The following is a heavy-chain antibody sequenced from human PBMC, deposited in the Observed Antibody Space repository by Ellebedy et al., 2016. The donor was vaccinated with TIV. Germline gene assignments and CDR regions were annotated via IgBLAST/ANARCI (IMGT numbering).Heavy chain of an antibody. Sequence: GESLKISCAASGFAFSSYWMSWVRQAPGTGLEWVANLKPDGTEDYYVGSMKGRFTVSRDNAKSSLSLHLSSLGAEDTAVYYCARNSGWSIDYWGLGTLVTVSS. J-gene: IGHJ4*02. CDR2: LKPDGTED. V-gene: IGHV3-7*03. CDR3: ARNSGWSIDY. D-gene: IGHD6-19*01. CDR1: GFAFSSYW.